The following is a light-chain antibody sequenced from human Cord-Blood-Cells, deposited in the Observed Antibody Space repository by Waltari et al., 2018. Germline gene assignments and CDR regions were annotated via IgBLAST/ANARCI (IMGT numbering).Light chain of an antibody. V-gene: IGLV2-14*01. J-gene: IGLJ1*01. CDR3: SSYTSSSTYV. CDR1: NSDVGGYNY. Sequence: QSALTPPASVSGSPGQSITLPCTGTNSDVGGYNYVLWYQQHPGKAPKLMIYDVSKRPSGVSDRFSGSKSGNTASLTISGLQAEDEADYYCSSYTSSSTYVFGTGTKVTVL. CDR2: DVS.